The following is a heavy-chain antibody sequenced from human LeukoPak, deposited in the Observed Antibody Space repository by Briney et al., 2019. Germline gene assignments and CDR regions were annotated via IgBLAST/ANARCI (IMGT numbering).Heavy chain of an antibody. V-gene: IGHV1-18*01. J-gene: IGHJ4*02. D-gene: IGHD6-13*01. CDR3: ARGRHSSNWDEDFDY. CDR2: ISPYNGDT. Sequence: ASVKVSCKASGYTFTSYDINWVRQATGQGLEWVGWISPYNGDTNYAQKLQGRVTMTTDTSTNTAYMELRSLTSDDTAVYTCARGRHSSNWDEDFDYWGQGTLVTVSS. CDR1: GYTFTSYD.